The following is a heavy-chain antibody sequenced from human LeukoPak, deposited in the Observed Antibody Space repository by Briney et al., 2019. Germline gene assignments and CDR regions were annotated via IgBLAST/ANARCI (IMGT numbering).Heavy chain of an antibody. CDR2: ISSNGGST. J-gene: IGHJ4*02. V-gene: IGHV3-64D*06. Sequence: GSLRLSCAASGFIVRSKDMSWVRQAPGKGLEYVSAISSNGGSTYYADSVKGRFTISRDNSKNTLYLQMSSLRAEDTAVYYCVKGGRADFWSGYSSFDYWGQGTLVTVSS. CDR3: VKGGRADFWSGYSSFDY. CDR1: GFIVRSKD. D-gene: IGHD3-3*01.